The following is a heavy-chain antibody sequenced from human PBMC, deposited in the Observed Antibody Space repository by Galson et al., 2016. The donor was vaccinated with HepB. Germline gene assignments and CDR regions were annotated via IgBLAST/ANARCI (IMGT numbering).Heavy chain of an antibody. CDR1: GGSISSYF. CDR2: IYKSGST. D-gene: IGHD2-21*02. J-gene: IGHJ4*02. V-gene: IGHV4-59*01. CDR3: ARGVTGTPYFDF. Sequence: SETLSLTCNVSGGSISSYFWSWIRQPPGKGLEWIGYIYKSGSTSYSPSLKSRVTVSVDTSKNQFSLHLRSVTAADTAVYFCARGVTGTPYFDFWGQGALVTVSS.